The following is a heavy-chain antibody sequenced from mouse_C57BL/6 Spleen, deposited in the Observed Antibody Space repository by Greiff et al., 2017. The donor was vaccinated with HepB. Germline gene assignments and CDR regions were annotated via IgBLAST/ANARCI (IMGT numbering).Heavy chain of an antibody. V-gene: IGHV14-2*01. D-gene: IGHD1-1*01. J-gene: IGHJ1*03. CDR3: ARDYGSSPACDV. CDR2: IDPEDGET. CDR1: GFNIKDYY. Sequence: DVKLVESGAELVKPGASVKLSCTASGFNIKDYYMHWVKQRTEQGLEWIGRIDPEDGETKYAPKFQGKATITADTSSNTAYLQLSSLTSEDTAVYYCARDYGSSPACDVWGTGTTVTVSS.